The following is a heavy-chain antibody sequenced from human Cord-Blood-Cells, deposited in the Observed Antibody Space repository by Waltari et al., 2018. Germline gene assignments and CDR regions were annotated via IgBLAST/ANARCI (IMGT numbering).Heavy chain of an antibody. CDR1: GFTVSDAW. CDR2: IKSKTDGGTT. CDR3: TTDDYFWSGYDY. Sequence: EVRLVESGGGLVTRGGSLRLSCAAYGFTVSDAWMSWVGHGPGRGLEWVGRIKSKTDGGTTDYAAPVKGRFTISRDDSKNTLYLQMISLKTEDTAVYYCTTDDYFWSGYDYWGQGTLVTVSS. D-gene: IGHD3-3*01. V-gene: IGHV3-15*01. J-gene: IGHJ4*02.